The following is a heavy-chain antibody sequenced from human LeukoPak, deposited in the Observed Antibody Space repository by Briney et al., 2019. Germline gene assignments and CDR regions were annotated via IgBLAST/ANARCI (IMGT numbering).Heavy chain of an antibody. CDR2: IYTSGST. CDR3: RGDKFWSGYTGDYYYYYMDV. CDR1: GGSISSYY. J-gene: IGHJ6*03. D-gene: IGHD3-3*01. V-gene: IGHV4-4*07. Sequence: SETLSLTCTVSGGSISSYYWSWIRQPAGKGLEWIGRIYTSGSTNYNPSLKSRVTMSVDTSKNQFSLKLSSVTAADTAVYYCRGDKFWSGYTGDYYYYYMDVWGKGTTVTVSS.